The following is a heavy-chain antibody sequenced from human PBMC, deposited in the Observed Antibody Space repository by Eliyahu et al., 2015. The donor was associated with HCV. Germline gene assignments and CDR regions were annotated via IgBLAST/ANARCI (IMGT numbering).Heavy chain of an antibody. CDR3: ASGGGGIAVAGTGGWFDP. J-gene: IGHJ5*02. CDR2: THYSGST. CDR1: GGSXTTYY. D-gene: IGHD6-19*01. V-gene: IGHV4-59*01. Sequence: QVQLQESGPGLVKPSETLSLSCTVSGGSXTTYYWSWIRKAPGKGLEWIGYTHYSGSTNXNPSLKSRVTISLDTSKNQFSLKLTSVTAADTAVYFCASGGGGIAVAGTGGWFDPWGQGTLVTVSS.